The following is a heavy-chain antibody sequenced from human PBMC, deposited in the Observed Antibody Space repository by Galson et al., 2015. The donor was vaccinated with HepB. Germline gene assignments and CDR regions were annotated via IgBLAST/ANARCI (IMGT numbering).Heavy chain of an antibody. D-gene: IGHD2-15*01. J-gene: IGHJ4*02. CDR1: GYSFTTNG. CDR2: ISANSGKT. Sequence: SVKVSCKASGYSFTTNGISWVRQAPGQGLEWMGWISANSGKTNYAQKYQNRVTLTRDTATSTVHMELRSLRSDDTAVYCCARDHRWYFDYWGQGSLVTVSS. CDR3: ARDHRWYFDY. V-gene: IGHV1-18*04.